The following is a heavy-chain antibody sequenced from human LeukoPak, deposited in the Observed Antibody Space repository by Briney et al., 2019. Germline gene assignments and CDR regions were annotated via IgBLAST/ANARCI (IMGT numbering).Heavy chain of an antibody. V-gene: IGHV4-59*08. CDR3: ARLAPLQTYFDY. J-gene: IGHJ4*02. CDR1: GGSISSYY. Sequence: PSETLSLTCTDSGGSISSYYWSWIRQPPGKGLEWIGYIYYSGSTNYNPSLKSRVTISVDTSKNQFSLKLSSVTAADTAMYYCARLAPLQTYFDYWGQGTLVTVSS. CDR2: IYYSGST.